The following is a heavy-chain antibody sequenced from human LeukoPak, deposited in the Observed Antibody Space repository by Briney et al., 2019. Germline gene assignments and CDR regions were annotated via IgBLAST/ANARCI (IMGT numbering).Heavy chain of an antibody. CDR3: ARDRGSGYSYGNRYYYYGMDV. CDR1: GFTFSSYA. CDR2: ISGSGGST. Sequence: PGGSLRLSCAASGFTFSSYAMSWVRQAPGKGLEWVSAISGSGGSTYYADSVKGRFTISRDNSKNTLYLQMNSLRAEDTAVYYCARDRGSGYSYGNRYYYYGMDVWGQGTTVTVSS. V-gene: IGHV3-23*01. D-gene: IGHD5-18*01. J-gene: IGHJ6*02.